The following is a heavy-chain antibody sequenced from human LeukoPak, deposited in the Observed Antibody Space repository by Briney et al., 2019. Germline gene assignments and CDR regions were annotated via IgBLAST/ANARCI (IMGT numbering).Heavy chain of an antibody. J-gene: IGHJ4*02. V-gene: IGHV4-34*01. D-gene: IGHD1-26*01. CDR2: INHSGST. Sequence: GSLRLSCGASGFTFSSYWMSWVRQAPGKGLEWIGEINHSGSTNYNPSLKSRVTISVDTSKNQFSLKLSSVTAADTAVYYCAREEALGSGSFDYWGQGTLVTVSS. CDR3: AREEALGSGSFDY. CDR1: GFTFSSYW.